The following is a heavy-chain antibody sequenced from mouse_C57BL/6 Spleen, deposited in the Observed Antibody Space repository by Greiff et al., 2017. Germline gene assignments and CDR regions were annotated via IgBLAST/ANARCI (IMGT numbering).Heavy chain of an antibody. CDR1: GYTFTDYY. J-gene: IGHJ2*01. Sequence: EVQLQQSGPVLVKPGASVKMSCKASGYTFTDYYMNWVKQSHGKSLEWIGVINPYNGGTSYNQQFKGKATLTVDKSSSTAYMELNSLTSEDSAVYYCARGDGNYYFDYWGQGTTLTVSS. CDR3: ARGDGNYYFDY. V-gene: IGHV1-19*01. CDR2: INPYNGGT. D-gene: IGHD2-1*01.